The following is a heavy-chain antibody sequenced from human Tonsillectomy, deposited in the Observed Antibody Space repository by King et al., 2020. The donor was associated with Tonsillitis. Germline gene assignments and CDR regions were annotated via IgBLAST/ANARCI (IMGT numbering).Heavy chain of an antibody. CDR1: GFTFSSYA. J-gene: IGHJ3*02. Sequence: VQLVESGGGLVQPGGSLRLSCAASGFTFSSYAMSWVRQAPGKGLEWVSGISGRADGTYYADSVKGRVTISRDNSKNTLELQMNSLRAEDTAVYYCAKESGTSTSNAFDIWGQGTMVTVSS. D-gene: IGHD1-26*01. CDR2: ISGRADGT. CDR3: AKESGTSTSNAFDI. V-gene: IGHV3-23*04.